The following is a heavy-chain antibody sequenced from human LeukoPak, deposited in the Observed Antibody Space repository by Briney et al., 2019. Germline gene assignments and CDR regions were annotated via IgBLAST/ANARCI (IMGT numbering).Heavy chain of an antibody. J-gene: IGHJ6*04. CDR3: AELGITMIGGV. V-gene: IGHV3-48*04. CDR1: GFTFSSYW. D-gene: IGHD3-10*02. Sequence: GGSLRLSCAASGFTFSSYWMSWVRQAPGKGLEWVPYIRSSGSTIYYADSVKGRFTISRDNAKNSLYLQMNSLRAEDTAVYYCAELGITMIGGVWGKGTTVTISS. CDR2: IRSSGSTI.